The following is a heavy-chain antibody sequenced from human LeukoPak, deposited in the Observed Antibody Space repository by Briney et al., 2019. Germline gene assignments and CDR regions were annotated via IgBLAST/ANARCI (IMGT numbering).Heavy chain of an antibody. V-gene: IGHV4-39*01. CDR1: GGSISSSSYY. D-gene: IGHD1-14*01. J-gene: IGHJ5*02. CDR2: IYYSGST. CDR3: ASRLRITGPDWFDP. Sequence: SETLSLTCTVSGGSISSSSYYWGWIRQPPGMGLEWIGSIYYSGSTYYNPSLKSRVTISVDTSKNQFSLKLSSVTAADTAVYYCASRLRITGPDWFDPWGQGTLVTVSS.